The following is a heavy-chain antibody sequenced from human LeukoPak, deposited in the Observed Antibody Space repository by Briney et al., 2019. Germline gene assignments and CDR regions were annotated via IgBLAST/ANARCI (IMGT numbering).Heavy chain of an antibody. V-gene: IGHV1-3*01. D-gene: IGHD2-15*01. CDR3: ARGAPGSSCSGGSCPYFDY. Sequence: EASRTVSCKPAAYTFTMYAMHWVSHVPEQRLEWMGWSNAGNGNTKYSQEFQDRVTITRDTSASTAYMELSSLRSEDTAVYYCARGAPGSSCSGGSCPYFDYWGQGTLVSVSS. CDR1: AYTFTMYA. CDR2: SNAGNGNT. J-gene: IGHJ4*02.